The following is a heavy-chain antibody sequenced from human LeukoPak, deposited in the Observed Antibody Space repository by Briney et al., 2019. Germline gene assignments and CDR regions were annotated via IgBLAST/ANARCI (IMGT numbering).Heavy chain of an antibody. Sequence: ASVKVSCKASGGTFSSYAISWVRQAPGQGLEWMGWISAYNGNTNYAQKLQGRVTMTTDTSTSTAYMELRSLRSDDTAVYYCARDGDYYYYMDVWGKGTTVTISS. CDR2: ISAYNGNT. D-gene: IGHD3-3*01. CDR3: ARDGDYYYYMDV. J-gene: IGHJ6*03. V-gene: IGHV1-18*01. CDR1: GGTFSSYA.